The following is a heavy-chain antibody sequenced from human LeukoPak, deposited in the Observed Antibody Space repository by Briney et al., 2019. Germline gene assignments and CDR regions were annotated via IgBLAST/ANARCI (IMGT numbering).Heavy chain of an antibody. D-gene: IGHD2-2*01. V-gene: IGHV1-2*02. CDR2: INPNSGGT. J-gene: IGHJ6*03. Sequence: ASVKVSCKASGYTFTGYYMHWVRQAPGQGLEWMGWINPNSGGTNYAQKFQGRVTMTRDTSISTAYMELSRLRSDDTAVYYCARGVGTSLNTYHYYYYMDVWGKGTTVTVSS. CDR1: GYTFTGYY. CDR3: ARGVGTSLNTYHYYYYMDV.